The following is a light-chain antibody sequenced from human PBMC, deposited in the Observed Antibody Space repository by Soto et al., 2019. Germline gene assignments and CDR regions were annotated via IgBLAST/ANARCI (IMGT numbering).Light chain of an antibody. J-gene: IGKJ1*01. CDR3: QQHSSSPST. CDR2: AVS. CDR1: QTISNNY. V-gene: IGKV3-20*01. Sequence: EIVLTQSPGTLTLSPGESAALSCRASQTISNNYLVWYRQKPGQATRLLIYAVSRRSAGIPDRFSGSGSGTDFALTIARLEPEDSAVYYCQQHSSSPSTFGQGTKLEI.